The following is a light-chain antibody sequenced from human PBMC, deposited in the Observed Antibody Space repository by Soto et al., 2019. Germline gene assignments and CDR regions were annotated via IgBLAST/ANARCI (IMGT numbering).Light chain of an antibody. V-gene: IGKV3-15*01. Sequence: IVLTQSPGTLSLSPGERATLSCRASQSVSSSYLAWYQQKPGQAPRLLIYIASTRAAGIPARFSGSGSGTEFTLTISSLQSEDSAIYYCQQYKNWPSWTFGQVTKVDI. CDR1: QSVSSSY. J-gene: IGKJ1*01. CDR3: QQYKNWPSWT. CDR2: IAS.